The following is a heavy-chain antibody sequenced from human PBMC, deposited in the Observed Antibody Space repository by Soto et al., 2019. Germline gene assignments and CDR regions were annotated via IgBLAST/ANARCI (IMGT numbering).Heavy chain of an antibody. J-gene: IGHJ3*02. V-gene: IGHV3-23*01. CDR2: LSVGGDRT. Sequence: GGSLRLSCAAFGFTFSTNSMAWVRQTPGKGLEWVSGLSVGGDRTFYLESVKGRFTISSDTSKNTLYLQMNSLRAEDTAVYYCAKVAIFGVVIYGAFDIWGQGTMVTVSS. D-gene: IGHD3-3*01. CDR1: GFTFSTNS. CDR3: AKVAIFGVVIYGAFDI.